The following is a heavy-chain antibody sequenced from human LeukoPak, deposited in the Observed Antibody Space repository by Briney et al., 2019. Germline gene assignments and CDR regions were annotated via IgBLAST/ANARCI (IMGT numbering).Heavy chain of an antibody. Sequence: SETLSLTCAVYGGSFSGYYWSWIRQPPGKGLEWIGEINHSGSTNYNPSLKSRVTISVDTSKNQFSLKLSSVTAADTAVYYCARSPPSSSWYPNIADYWGQGTLVTVSS. V-gene: IGHV4-34*01. J-gene: IGHJ4*02. CDR1: GGSFSGYY. CDR3: ARSPPSSSWYPNIADY. D-gene: IGHD6-13*01. CDR2: INHSGST.